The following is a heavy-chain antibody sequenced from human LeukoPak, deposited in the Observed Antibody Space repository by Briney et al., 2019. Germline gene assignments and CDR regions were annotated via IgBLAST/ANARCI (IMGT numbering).Heavy chain of an antibody. J-gene: IGHJ5*02. CDR3: ARDTSFIAAAGIANWFDP. CDR2: IYYSGST. D-gene: IGHD6-13*01. CDR1: GGSVSSGSYY. V-gene: IGHV4-61*01. Sequence: SETLSLTGTVSGGSVSSGSYYWSWIRQPPGKGLEWIGYIYYSGSTNYNPSLKSRVTISVDTSKNQFSLKLSSVTAADTAVYYCARDTSFIAAAGIANWFDPWGQGTLVTVSS.